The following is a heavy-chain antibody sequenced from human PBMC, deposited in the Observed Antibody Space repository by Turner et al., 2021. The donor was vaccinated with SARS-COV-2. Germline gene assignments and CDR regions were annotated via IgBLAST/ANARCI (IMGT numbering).Heavy chain of an antibody. V-gene: IGHV1-69*01. CDR3: ASFGGDYVFDY. CDR1: GGTFSSYA. Sequence: QVQLVKSGAEVKKPGSSVKVSCKASGGTFSSYAISWVRQAPGQGLEWMGGILPIFGTPNYAQKFQGRVTITSDESTSTAYMELSSLSSEDTAVYYCASFGGDYVFDYWGQGTLVTVSS. D-gene: IGHD3-10*01. J-gene: IGHJ4*02. CDR2: ILPIFGTP.